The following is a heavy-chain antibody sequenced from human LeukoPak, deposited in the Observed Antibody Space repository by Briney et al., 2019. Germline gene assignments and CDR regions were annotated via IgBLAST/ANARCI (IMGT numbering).Heavy chain of an antibody. CDR3: AKDVGATLGRYDY. CDR2: ISGSGGST. V-gene: IGHV3-23*01. J-gene: IGHJ4*02. Sequence: PSETLSLTCAVYGGSFSGYYWSWIRQPPGKGLEWVSAISGSGGSTYYADSVKGRFTISRDNSKNTLYLQMNSPRAEDTAVYYCAKDVGATLGRYDYWGQGTLVTVSS. D-gene: IGHD1-26*01. CDR1: GGSFSGYY.